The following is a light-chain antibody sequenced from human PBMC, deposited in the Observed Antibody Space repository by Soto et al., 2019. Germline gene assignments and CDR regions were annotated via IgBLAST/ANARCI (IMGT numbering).Light chain of an antibody. V-gene: IGLV2-14*01. CDR1: SSDVGGYNY. CDR3: ASYTSTDNYVV. Sequence: QSDLTQTASVSGSPGQSITISCTGTSSDVGGYNYVSWYQQHPGKAPKLIIYEVSNRPSGVSYRFSGSKSGNTASLTISGLQAEDEANYYCASYTSTDNYVVLGGGTKVTVL. CDR2: EVS. J-gene: IGLJ2*01.